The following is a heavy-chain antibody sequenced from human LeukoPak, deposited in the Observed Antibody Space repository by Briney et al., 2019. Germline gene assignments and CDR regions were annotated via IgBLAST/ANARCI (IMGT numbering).Heavy chain of an antibody. CDR1: GGSISSGGYY. CDR3: ARGGGSSWYTYYFDY. CDR2: IYHSGST. J-gene: IGHJ4*02. D-gene: IGHD6-13*01. V-gene: IGHV4-30-2*01. Sequence: SQTLSLTCTVSGGSISSGGYYWSWIRQPPGKGLEWIGYIYHSGSTYYNPSLKSRVTISVDRSKNQFSLKLSSVTAADTAVYYCARGGGSSWYTYYFDYWGQGTLVTVSS.